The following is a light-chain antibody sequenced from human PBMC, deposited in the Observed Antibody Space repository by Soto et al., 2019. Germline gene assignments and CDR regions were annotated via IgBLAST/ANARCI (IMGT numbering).Light chain of an antibody. CDR3: AAWDDTLKRYV. CDR1: SSDVGGFNP. V-gene: IGLV2-11*01. Sequence: QSVLTQPRSVSGSPGQSVTISCTGTSSDVGGFNPVSWYQQHPGKAPKLMIYDVNRRPSGVPDRFSGSKSGSTASLTISGLQSEDESDYYCAAWDDTLKRYVFGTGTKVTVL. CDR2: DVN. J-gene: IGLJ1*01.